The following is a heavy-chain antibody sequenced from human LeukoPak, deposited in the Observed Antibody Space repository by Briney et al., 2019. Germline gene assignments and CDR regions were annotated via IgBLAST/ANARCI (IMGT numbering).Heavy chain of an antibody. Sequence: GGSLRLSCAASGFTVSSYWMSWVRQAPGKGLEWVANIKQDGSEKYYVDSVKGRFTISRDNAKNSLYLQMNSLRAEDTAVYYCARRRYTMVRGVRGYYFDYWGQGTLVTVSS. J-gene: IGHJ4*02. D-gene: IGHD3-10*01. V-gene: IGHV3-7*01. CDR2: IKQDGSEK. CDR1: GFTVSSYW. CDR3: ARRRYTMVRGVRGYYFDY.